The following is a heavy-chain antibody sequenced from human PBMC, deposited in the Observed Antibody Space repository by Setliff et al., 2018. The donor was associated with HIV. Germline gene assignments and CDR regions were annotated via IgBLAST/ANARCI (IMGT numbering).Heavy chain of an antibody. V-gene: IGHV4-4*09. CDR3: ARGYYDSSGTFDY. Sequence: PSETLSLTCTVSGGSISSYYWSWIRQPPGKGLEWIGYIYTSGSTNYNPSLKSRVTIPLDTSKNQFSLKLTSVTAADTAVYYCARGYYDSSGTFDYWGQGTLVTVSS. D-gene: IGHD3-22*01. CDR2: IYTSGST. J-gene: IGHJ4*02. CDR1: GGSISSYY.